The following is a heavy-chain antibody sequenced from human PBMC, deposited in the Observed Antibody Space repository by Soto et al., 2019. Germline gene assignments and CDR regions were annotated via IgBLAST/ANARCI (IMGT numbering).Heavy chain of an antibody. Sequence: GGSRRLSCPPSGFSFSVYYLSWINQAPGKGQEWASYISSSSSYTNYSDSVQGRFSISTDNAKNSLYLQMNSLRAKDTAVYYYASLTIQSVDAFDIYCQGTMVTVSS. D-gene: IGHD2-2*02. V-gene: IGHV3-11*06. CDR2: ISSSSSYT. CDR1: GFSFSVYY. CDR3: ASLTIQSVDAFDI. J-gene: IGHJ3*02.